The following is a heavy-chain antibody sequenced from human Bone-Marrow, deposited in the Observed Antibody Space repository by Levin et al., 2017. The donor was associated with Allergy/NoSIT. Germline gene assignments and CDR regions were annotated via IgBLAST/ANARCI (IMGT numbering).Heavy chain of an antibody. V-gene: IGHV4-30-2*06. D-gene: IGHD3-3*01. CDR2: IYYAGSV. CDR1: GGSISSGGYA. CDR3: VRGQSAHYRDSAFEI. Sequence: MASETLSLTCAVSGGSISSGGYAWNWIRQSPGKGLEWVGYIYYAGSVYYNPSLESRLTISIDGSKNQFSLKLESVTAADTAVYYCVRGQSAHYRDSAFEIWGQGTVVTVS. J-gene: IGHJ3*02.